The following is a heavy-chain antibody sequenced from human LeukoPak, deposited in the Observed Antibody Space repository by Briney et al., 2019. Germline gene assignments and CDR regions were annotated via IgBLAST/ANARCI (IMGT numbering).Heavy chain of an antibody. D-gene: IGHD6-19*01. J-gene: IGHJ2*01. CDR1: GYTLTELS. V-gene: IGHV1-24*01. CDR3: AREIAVAGTRRWYFDL. CDR2: FDPEDGET. Sequence: ASVKVSCKVSGYTLTELSMHWVRQAPGKGLEWMGGFDPEDGETIYAQKLQGRVTMTTDTSTSTAYMELRSLRSDDTAVYYCAREIAVAGTRRWYFDLWGRGTLVTVSS.